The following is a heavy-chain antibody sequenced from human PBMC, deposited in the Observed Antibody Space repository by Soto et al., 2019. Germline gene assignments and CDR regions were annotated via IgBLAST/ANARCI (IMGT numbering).Heavy chain of an antibody. V-gene: IGHV1-69*08. D-gene: IGHD3-10*01. CDR2: IIPIVGKP. CDR1: VGTFSSYT. J-gene: IGHJ4*02. CDR3: ARAYGSGSCRHFDY. Sequence: QVQLVQSGAEVKKPGSSVKVSCKASVGTFSSYTFSWVRQAPGQGLEWMSRIIPIVGKPNYAQKFQGRVTITADKSTSTAYLELSSLRSEDTAVYYCARAYGSGSCRHFDYWGQGTLVTVSS.